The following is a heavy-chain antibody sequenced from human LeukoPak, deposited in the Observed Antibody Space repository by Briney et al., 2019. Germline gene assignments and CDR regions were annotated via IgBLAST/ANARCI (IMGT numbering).Heavy chain of an antibody. CDR1: GYTFTGYY. D-gene: IGHD2-15*01. Sequence: ASVKVSCKASGYTFTGYYMHWVRQAPGQGLEWMGWINPNSGGTNYAQKFQGRVTMTRDTSISTAYMELSRLRSDDTAVYYCARDRVVVVVAAKKSSNWFDPWGQGTLVTVSS. CDR2: INPNSGGT. CDR3: ARDRVVVVVAAKKSSNWFDP. J-gene: IGHJ5*02. V-gene: IGHV1-2*02.